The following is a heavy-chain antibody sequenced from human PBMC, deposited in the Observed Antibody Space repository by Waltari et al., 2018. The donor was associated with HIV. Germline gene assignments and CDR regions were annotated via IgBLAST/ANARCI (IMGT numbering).Heavy chain of an antibody. CDR1: GFNVSANY. Sequence: EVQLVESGGGLVQPGGSLRLSCAGSGFNVSANYMSGVRQAPGKGLEWVSLMYTGGTTYYADSVKGRVTISRDNSKNTVFLQMNNLRAEDTAVYYCATDDFLTYWGQGTLVTVSS. CDR2: MYTGGTT. J-gene: IGHJ4*02. CDR3: ATDDFLTY. V-gene: IGHV3-66*01. D-gene: IGHD1-1*01.